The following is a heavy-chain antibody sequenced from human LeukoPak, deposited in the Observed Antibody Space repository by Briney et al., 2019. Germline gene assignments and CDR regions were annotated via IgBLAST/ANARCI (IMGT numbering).Heavy chain of an antibody. V-gene: IGHV4-30-2*01. CDR3: ARESPKHCSGGSCYQYFDY. D-gene: IGHD2-15*01. CDR1: GGSISSGGYY. Sequence: TSETLSLTCTVSGGSISSGGYYWSWIRQPPGKGLEWIGYIYHSGSTYYNPSLKSRVTISVDTSKNQFSLKLSSVTAADTAVYYCARESPKHCSGGSCYQYFDYWGQGTLVTVSS. CDR2: IYHSGST. J-gene: IGHJ4*02.